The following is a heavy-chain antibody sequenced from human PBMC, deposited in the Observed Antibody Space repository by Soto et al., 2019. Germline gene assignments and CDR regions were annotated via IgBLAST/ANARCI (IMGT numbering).Heavy chain of an antibody. CDR1: GFTFSSYD. D-gene: IGHD6-13*01. Sequence: EVQLVESGGGLVQPGGSLRLSCAVSGFTFSSYDMHWVRQVTGKGLEWVSAIGTAGDTYYPGSVKGRFTISRENAKNSLYLQMNSLRAGYTAVYYCARANAGLYYFDYWGQGTLVTVSS. J-gene: IGHJ4*02. CDR2: IGTAGDT. CDR3: ARANAGLYYFDY. V-gene: IGHV3-13*01.